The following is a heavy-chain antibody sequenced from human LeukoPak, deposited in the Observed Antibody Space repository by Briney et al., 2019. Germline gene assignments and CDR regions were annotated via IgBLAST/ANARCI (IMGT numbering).Heavy chain of an antibody. D-gene: IGHD3-22*01. CDR2: SSAGRP. CDR1: GFTFRTYD. V-gene: IGHV3-23*01. CDR3: AKSQRGYYDHYFDY. J-gene: IGHJ4*02. Sequence: GGSVRLSCAASGFTFRTYDMIWVRQAPGKGLEWVSSSSAGRPFYADSVKGRFTISRDDSTNMVYLQMNRLKVEDTAVYYCAKSQRGYYDHYFDYWGQGTLVTVSS.